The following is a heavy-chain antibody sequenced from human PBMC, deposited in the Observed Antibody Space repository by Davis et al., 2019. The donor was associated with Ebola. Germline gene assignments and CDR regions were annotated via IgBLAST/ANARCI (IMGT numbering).Heavy chain of an antibody. V-gene: IGHV4-59*02. CDR1: GASVSSCY. Sequence: MPGGSLRLSCTVSGASVSSCYWSWIQQPPGKGLEWIGYICYGGSTNYNPSLMSRVTISVDTSKNQFSLKLSSVTAADTAVYYCARLGGRITMVQGAPPGGMDVWGQGTTVTVSS. CDR2: ICYGGST. J-gene: IGHJ6*02. D-gene: IGHD3-10*01. CDR3: ARLGGRITMVQGAPPGGMDV.